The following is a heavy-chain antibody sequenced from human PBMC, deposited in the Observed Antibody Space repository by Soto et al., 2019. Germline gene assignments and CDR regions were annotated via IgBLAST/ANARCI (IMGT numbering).Heavy chain of an antibody. J-gene: IGHJ4*02. Sequence: QEQVVQSGPAKKEPGSSVKVSCRASGIMSSGYGFSWVRQAPGQGLEWVGMIKPIIDSTHYAQNLQGRVTLSVDKSTETAYLEVTSLRLEDTAIYLCATMTRARLDSWGRGTVVTVSS. V-gene: IGHV1-69*06. CDR1: GIMSSGYG. CDR2: IKPIIDST. CDR3: ATMTRARLDS.